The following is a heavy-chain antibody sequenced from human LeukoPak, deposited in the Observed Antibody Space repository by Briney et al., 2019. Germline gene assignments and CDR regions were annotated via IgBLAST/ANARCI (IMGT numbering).Heavy chain of an antibody. J-gene: IGHJ3*02. V-gene: IGHV3-23*01. CDR3: ALEDYVWGSYRPGGDAFDI. CDR2: ISGSGGST. Sequence: GGSLRLSCAASGFTFSSYAMSWVRQAPGKGLEWVSAISGSGGSTYYADSVKGRFTISRDNSKNTLYLQMNSLRAEDTVVYYCALEDYVWGSYRPGGDAFDIWGQGTMVTVSS. D-gene: IGHD3-16*02. CDR1: GFTFSSYA.